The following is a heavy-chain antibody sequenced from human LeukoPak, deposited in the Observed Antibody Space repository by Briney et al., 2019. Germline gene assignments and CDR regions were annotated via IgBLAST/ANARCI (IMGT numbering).Heavy chain of an antibody. D-gene: IGHD3-3*01. Sequence: GSSVEVSCKASGGTFSSYAISWVRQAPGQGREWMGGIIPIFGTANYAQKFQGRVTITADESTSTAYMELSSLRSEDTAVYYWAREYEGHFDYWGQGTLVTVSS. CDR2: IIPIFGTA. CDR1: GGTFSSYA. V-gene: IGHV1-69*01. J-gene: IGHJ4*02. CDR3: AREYEGHFDY.